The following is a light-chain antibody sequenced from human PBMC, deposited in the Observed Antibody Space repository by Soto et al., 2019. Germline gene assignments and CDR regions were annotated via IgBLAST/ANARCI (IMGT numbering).Light chain of an antibody. CDR2: XSA. Sequence: TVLTQSPPTLSLSPGESATLTCTASQSLTSHFGWYQPKPGQAPRLLIXXSAXRATGTPVRFSGSGSGTGFTLTIRSLEPEELAVESCQRRSNWPRAWTFGQGTKVDIK. J-gene: IGKJ1*01. CDR1: QSLTSH. V-gene: IGKV3-11*01. CDR3: QRRSNWPRAWT.